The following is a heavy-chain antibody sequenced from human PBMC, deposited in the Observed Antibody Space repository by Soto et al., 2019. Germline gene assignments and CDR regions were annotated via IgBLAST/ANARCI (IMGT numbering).Heavy chain of an antibody. Sequence: QVQLQESGPGLVKPSQTLSLTCTVSGGSISSGNYYWSWIRQPPGKGLEWIGFISYSGRTYYNAPLKARDTISVDTSKNQFSRNLNSVTAADTAVYYCATMRTSATGLYYLNYWGQGTLVTVSS. CDR2: ISYSGRT. V-gene: IGHV4-30-4*01. CDR3: ATMRTSATGLYYLNY. D-gene: IGHD1-7*01. CDR1: GGSISSGNYY. J-gene: IGHJ4*02.